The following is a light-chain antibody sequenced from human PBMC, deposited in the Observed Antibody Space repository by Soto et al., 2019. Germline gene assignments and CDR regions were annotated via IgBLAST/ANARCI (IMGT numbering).Light chain of an antibody. CDR2: DAS. Sequence: DIQMIQSPSSLSASVGDRVAITCRASQGISTYLNWYQQKPGKVPKLLIYDASSMQSGVPSRFSGSGSGADFSLTISSLQSEDFATYYCQQSYSNPTFGQGTKVDIK. CDR1: QGISTY. V-gene: IGKV1-39*01. CDR3: QQSYSNPT. J-gene: IGKJ1*01.